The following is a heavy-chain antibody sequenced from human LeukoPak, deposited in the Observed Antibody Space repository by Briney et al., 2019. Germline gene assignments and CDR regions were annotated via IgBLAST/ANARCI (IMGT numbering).Heavy chain of an antibody. CDR3: ARQTLPDYYDSSGYSLGY. V-gene: IGHV4-59*08. J-gene: IGHJ4*02. D-gene: IGHD3-22*01. CDR1: GGSISSYS. CDR2: IYYSGST. Sequence: PSETLSLTCTVSGGSISSYSWNWIRQPPGKGLEWIGYIYYSGSTNWNPSLKRRVTISVDTSKNQFSLKLSSVTAADTAVYYCARQTLPDYYDSSGYSLGYWGQGTLVTVSS.